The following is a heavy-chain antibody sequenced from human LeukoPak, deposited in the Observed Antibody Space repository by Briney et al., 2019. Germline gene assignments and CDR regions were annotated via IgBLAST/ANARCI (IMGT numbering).Heavy chain of an antibody. Sequence: GGSLRLSCAASGFTFSDYYMTWIRQAPGEGLEWVSYISSSGSTIYYGDSVKGRFTISRDNAKNSLYLQMSSLRGEDTAVYYCARERDCSSNSCVAYSFDYWGQGILVTVSA. J-gene: IGHJ4*02. CDR3: ARERDCSSNSCVAYSFDY. CDR1: GFTFSDYY. CDR2: ISSSGSTI. D-gene: IGHD2-2*01. V-gene: IGHV3-11*04.